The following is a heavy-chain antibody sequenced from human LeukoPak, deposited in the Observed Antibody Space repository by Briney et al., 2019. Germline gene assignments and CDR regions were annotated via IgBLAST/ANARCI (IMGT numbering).Heavy chain of an antibody. CDR3: AMDKDGSWYRLFDY. CDR1: GGTFSSYA. D-gene: IGHD6-13*01. Sequence: SVKVSCKASGGTFSSYAISWVRQAPGQGLEWMGGIIPIFGTANYAQKFQGRVTITADKSTSTAYMELSSLRSEDTAVYYCAMDKDGSWYRLFDYWGQGTLVTVSS. J-gene: IGHJ4*02. V-gene: IGHV1-69*06. CDR2: IIPIFGTA.